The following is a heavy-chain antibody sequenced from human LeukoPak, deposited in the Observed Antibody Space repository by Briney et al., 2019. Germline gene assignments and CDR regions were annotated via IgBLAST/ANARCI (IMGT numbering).Heavy chain of an antibody. J-gene: IGHJ4*02. CDR1: GFTVSSNY. V-gene: IGHV3-53*01. CDR2: IYTSGST. CDR3: AKDRRIQLWLGFDY. D-gene: IGHD5-18*01. Sequence: PGGSLRLSCAASGFTVSSNYMNWVRQAPGKGLEWVSVIYTSGSTYYVDSVKDRFTISRDDSKNTLYLQMNSLRAEDTAVYYCAKDRRIQLWLGFDYWGQGTLVTVSS.